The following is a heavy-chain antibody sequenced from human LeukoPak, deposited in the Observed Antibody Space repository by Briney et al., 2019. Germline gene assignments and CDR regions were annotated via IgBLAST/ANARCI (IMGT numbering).Heavy chain of an antibody. CDR3: ARAPRQGSRHYFDY. D-gene: IGHD3-10*01. Sequence: SETPSLTCTVSNGSIRSNNYYWGWIRQPPGKGLEWIGSIYYSGSTYYNPSLKSRVTISVDTSKNQFSLKLSSVTAADTAVYYCARAPRQGSRHYFDYWGQGTLVTVSS. CDR2: IYYSGST. V-gene: IGHV4-39*07. CDR1: NGSIRSNNYY. J-gene: IGHJ4*02.